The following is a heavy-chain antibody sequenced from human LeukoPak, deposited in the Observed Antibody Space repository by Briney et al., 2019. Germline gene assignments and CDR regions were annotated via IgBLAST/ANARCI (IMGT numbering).Heavy chain of an antibody. CDR2: ISGSGSSA. V-gene: IGHV3-23*01. J-gene: IGHJ4*02. CDR3: AKGGRGYGSGSDFDY. CDR1: GFTFSIYT. Sequence: PGGSLRLSCAASGFTFSIYTMNWVRQAPGKGLEWVSVISGSGSSAFYADSVKGRFTISRDNSKNMVYLQMNSLRAEDTAVYYCAKGGRGYGSGSDFDYWGQGTLVTVSS. D-gene: IGHD3-10*01.